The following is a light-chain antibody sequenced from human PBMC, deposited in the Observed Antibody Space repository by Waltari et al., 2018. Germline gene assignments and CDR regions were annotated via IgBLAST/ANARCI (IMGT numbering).Light chain of an antibody. CDR1: QSVGTK. J-gene: IGKJ1*01. V-gene: IGKV3-15*01. CDR3: QQYNLWPWT. CDR2: GAS. Sequence: EIVMTQSPVTLSVSPGERATLSCRASQSVGTKLAWYQQKPGQAPRLLSYGASTRATGIAARFSGSGSGTEFNLTISSLQSEDFAIYYCQQYNLWPWTFDQGTKVDIK.